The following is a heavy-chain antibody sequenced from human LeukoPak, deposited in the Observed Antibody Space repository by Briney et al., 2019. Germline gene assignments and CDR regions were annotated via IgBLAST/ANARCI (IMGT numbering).Heavy chain of an antibody. J-gene: IGHJ6*04. CDR1: GYTFTSYG. Sequence: ASVKVSCKASGYTFTSYGISWVRRAPGQGLEWMGWISAYNGNTNYAQKLQGRVTMTTDTSTSTAYMELRSLRSDDTAVYYCARDYYGSGSYSRYYYYYGMDVWGKGTTVTVSS. D-gene: IGHD3-10*01. CDR3: ARDYYGSGSYSRYYYYYGMDV. CDR2: ISAYNGNT. V-gene: IGHV1-18*04.